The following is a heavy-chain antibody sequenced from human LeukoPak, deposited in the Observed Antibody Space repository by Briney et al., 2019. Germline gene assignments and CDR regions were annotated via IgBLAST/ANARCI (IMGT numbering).Heavy chain of an antibody. J-gene: IGHJ5*02. CDR2: IRDSGET. D-gene: IGHD2-15*01. Sequence: GGSLRLSCAVSGFSVSNYYMNWVRQAPGKGLEWVSLIRDSGETFFADSVKGRFTLSRGDSKNTVYLQLSSLRVEDTAVYFCARDRAATQDWVEFDPWGQGTLVTVSS. CDR1: GFSVSNYY. V-gene: IGHV3-66*03. CDR3: ARDRAATQDWVEFDP.